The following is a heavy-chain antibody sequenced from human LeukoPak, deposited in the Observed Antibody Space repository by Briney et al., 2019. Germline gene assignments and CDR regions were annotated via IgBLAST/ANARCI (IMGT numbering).Heavy chain of an antibody. J-gene: IGHJ3*02. Sequence: GGSLRLSCAASGFTFSSYAMSWVRQAPGKGLEWVSAISGSGGSTYYADSVKGRFTISRDNSKSTLYLQMNSLRAEDTAVYYCAKEGPGLLWFGEPLRSAFDIWGQGTMVTVSS. D-gene: IGHD3-10*01. CDR1: GFTFSSYA. CDR2: ISGSGGST. CDR3: AKEGPGLLWFGEPLRSAFDI. V-gene: IGHV3-23*01.